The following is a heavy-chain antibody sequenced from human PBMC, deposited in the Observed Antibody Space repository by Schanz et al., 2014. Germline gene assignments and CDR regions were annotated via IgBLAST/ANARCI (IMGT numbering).Heavy chain of an antibody. Sequence: QVQLVQSGAEVKKPGSSVKVSCKASGGTFSSYSISWVRQAPGQGLEWMGRIIPILGIANYAQKFQGRVTNTADKSTSTAYMDLSSLRPEDTAVYYCAKDHPSSGWPAFDVWGQGTQVTVSS. V-gene: IGHV1-69*04. CDR2: IIPILGIA. D-gene: IGHD6-19*01. J-gene: IGHJ4*02. CDR3: AKDHPSSGWPAFDV. CDR1: GGTFSSYS.